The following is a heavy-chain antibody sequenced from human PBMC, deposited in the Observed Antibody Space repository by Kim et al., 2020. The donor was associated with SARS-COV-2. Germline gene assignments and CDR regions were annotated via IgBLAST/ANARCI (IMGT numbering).Heavy chain of an antibody. V-gene: IGHV3-74*01. CDR2: IGGDGILT. CDR3: ARGMFKTGFDV. CDR1: GFTLRSYW. D-gene: IGHD3-10*02. Sequence: GGSLRLSCAASGFTLRSYWINWVRQAPGKGLVWVSRIGGDGILTHYADSVKGRFTVSRDNDDNTVYLQMNSLRADDTAVYYCARGMFKTGFDVWGQGTTVTVSS. J-gene: IGHJ6*02.